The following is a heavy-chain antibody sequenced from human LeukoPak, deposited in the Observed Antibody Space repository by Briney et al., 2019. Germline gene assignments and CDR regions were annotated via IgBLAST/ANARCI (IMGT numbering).Heavy chain of an antibody. D-gene: IGHD6-19*01. Sequence: SETLSLTCTVSGGSISSYYWSWIWQPAGKGLEWIGHFYASGSTNYNPSLKSRVTMSVDTSKNQFSLKVNSVTAADTAVYYCARVISSGWYYFDYWGQGTLVTVSS. V-gene: IGHV4-4*07. J-gene: IGHJ4*02. CDR2: FYASGST. CDR1: GGSISSYY. CDR3: ARVISSGWYYFDY.